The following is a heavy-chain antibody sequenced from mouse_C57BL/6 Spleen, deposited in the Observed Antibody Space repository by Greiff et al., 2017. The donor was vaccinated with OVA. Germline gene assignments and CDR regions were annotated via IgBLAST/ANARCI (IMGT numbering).Heavy chain of an antibody. J-gene: IGHJ4*01. CDR1: GYAFSSSW. Sequence: VQLQQSGPELVKPGASVKISCKASGYAFSSSWMNWVKQRPGKGLEWIGRIYPGDGDTNYNGKFKGKATLTADKSYSTAYMQLSSLTSEDSAVYFCAKYSYYAMDYWGQGTSVTVSS. V-gene: IGHV1-82*01. CDR2: IYPGDGDT. CDR3: AKYSYYAMDY.